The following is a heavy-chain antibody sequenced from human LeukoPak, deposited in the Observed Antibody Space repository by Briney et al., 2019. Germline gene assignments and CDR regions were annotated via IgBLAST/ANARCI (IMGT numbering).Heavy chain of an antibody. V-gene: IGHV3-43*02. Sequence: AGGSVRLSCAACGVTFDDYAMHWVRQVPGKGLEWVSLISGEGDSTYYADPVKGRFTISRDNSKNSLYLQMNSLRTEDTALYYCAKGIFWSGYYGLDYWGQGTLVTVSS. CDR1: GVTFDDYA. CDR2: ISGEGDST. J-gene: IGHJ4*02. CDR3: AKGIFWSGYYGLDY. D-gene: IGHD3-3*01.